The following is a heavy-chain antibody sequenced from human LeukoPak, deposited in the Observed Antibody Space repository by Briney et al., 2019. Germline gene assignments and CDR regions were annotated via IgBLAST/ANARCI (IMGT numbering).Heavy chain of an antibody. CDR2: LYHSDSA. V-gene: IGHV4-38-2*01. CDR3: ARQHDSYYYYYIDV. J-gene: IGHJ6*03. Sequence: SETLSLXCAVSGYSISNGYYWVWIRQPPGRGLEWIGSLYHSDSAYYNTSLRSRVSMSVDTSKNQFSLTLSFVTAADTAVYYCARQHDSYYYYYIDVWGSGTTVTVSS. CDR1: GYSISNGYY.